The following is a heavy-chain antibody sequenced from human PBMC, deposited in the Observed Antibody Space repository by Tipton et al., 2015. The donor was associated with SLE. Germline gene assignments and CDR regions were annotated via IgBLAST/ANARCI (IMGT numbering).Heavy chain of an antibody. CDR2: IHHSGFT. Sequence: TLSLTCTVSGGSISSGTYYWSWLRQRPGKGLEWIGYIHHSGFTYYSPSLKTRVTMSADTSKNEFSLKLSSVTAADTAVYYCARDSRVVVAARGGFDYWGQGTLVTVSS. CDR1: GGSISSGTYY. D-gene: IGHD2-15*01. V-gene: IGHV4-31*03. J-gene: IGHJ4*02. CDR3: ARDSRVVVAARGGFDY.